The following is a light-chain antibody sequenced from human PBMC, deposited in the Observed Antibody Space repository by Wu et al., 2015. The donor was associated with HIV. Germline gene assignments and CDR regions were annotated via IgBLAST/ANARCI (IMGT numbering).Light chain of an antibody. V-gene: IGKV3-15*01. J-gene: IGKJ2*01. Sequence: EIVMTQSPATLSVSPGERATLSCRASQSVSSKLVWYQQRPGQAPRLLIYAASTRATGIPARFSGSGSGTEFTLTISSMQSEDFAVYYCQQYGNSPYTFGQGTKLESK. CDR3: QQYGNSPYT. CDR1: QSVSSK. CDR2: AAS.